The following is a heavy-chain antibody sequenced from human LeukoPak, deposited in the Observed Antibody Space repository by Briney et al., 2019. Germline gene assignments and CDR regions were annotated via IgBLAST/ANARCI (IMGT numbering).Heavy chain of an antibody. Sequence: SETLSLTCAVYGGSFSGYYWSWIRQPPGKGLEWIGKINHSGSTNYNPSLKSRVTISVDTSKNQFSLKLSSVTAADTAVYYCARHRDDILTEGDFDYWGQGTLVTVSS. CDR2: INHSGST. J-gene: IGHJ4*02. V-gene: IGHV4-34*01. D-gene: IGHD3-9*01. CDR1: GGSFSGYY. CDR3: ARHRDDILTEGDFDY.